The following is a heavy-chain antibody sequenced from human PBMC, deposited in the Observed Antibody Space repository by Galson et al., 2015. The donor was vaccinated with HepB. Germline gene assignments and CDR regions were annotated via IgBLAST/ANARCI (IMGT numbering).Heavy chain of an antibody. CDR3: ARDRSGYFQH. CDR2: ISGSGGGT. Sequence: SLRLSCAASGFTFSSYAMSWVRQAPGKGLELVSAISGSGGGTYYADSVKGRFTISRDNSKNTLYLQMNSLRAEDTAVYYCARDRSGYFQHWGQGTLVTVSS. J-gene: IGHJ1*01. D-gene: IGHD3-10*01. CDR1: GFTFSSYA. V-gene: IGHV3-23*01.